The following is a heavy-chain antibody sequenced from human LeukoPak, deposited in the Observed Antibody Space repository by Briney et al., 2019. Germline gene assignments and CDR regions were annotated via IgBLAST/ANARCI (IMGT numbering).Heavy chain of an antibody. CDR3: ARRAGGYSHPYDY. J-gene: IGHJ4*02. D-gene: IGHD4-23*01. Sequence: GGSLRLSCAASGFTFSSYAMSWVRRAPGKGLEWVSSISGSGGRTHYADSVKGRFTISRDNSKNTLYLQMNSLRAEDTAVYYCARRAGGYSHPYDYWAQGTLVTVSS. CDR2: ISGSGGRT. CDR1: GFTFSSYA. V-gene: IGHV3-23*01.